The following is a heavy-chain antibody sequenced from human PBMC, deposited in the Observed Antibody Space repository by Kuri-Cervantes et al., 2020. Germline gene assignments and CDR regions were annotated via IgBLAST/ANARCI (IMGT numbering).Heavy chain of an antibody. Sequence: SETLSLTCTVSGVTISSCSYYWSWLRQPPGKGLEWIGYSYYSGSTNYNAALKSRITITVDTSKTQFPLKLSSVTAADTAAYYCARASTWYNYYYYGMDVWGQGTTVTVSS. CDR1: GVTISSCSYY. CDR2: SYYSGST. CDR3: ARASTWYNYYYYGMDV. J-gene: IGHJ6*02. V-gene: IGHV4-61*01. D-gene: IGHD6-13*01.